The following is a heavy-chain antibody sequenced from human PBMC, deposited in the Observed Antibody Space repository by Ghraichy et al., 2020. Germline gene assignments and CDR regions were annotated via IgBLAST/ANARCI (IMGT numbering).Heavy chain of an antibody. D-gene: IGHD6-19*01. Sequence: GGSLRLSCAASEFTFSTYAMTWVRQAPGKGLEWVSVINYNGGMTNYADSVKGRFTISRENSKNTLYLQMNSLRAEDTAMYYCAKGFTSVWYGSLDCWGQGTLVTVSS. CDR1: EFTFSTYA. J-gene: IGHJ4*02. CDR3: AKGFTSVWYGSLDC. V-gene: IGHV3-23*01. CDR2: INYNGGMT.